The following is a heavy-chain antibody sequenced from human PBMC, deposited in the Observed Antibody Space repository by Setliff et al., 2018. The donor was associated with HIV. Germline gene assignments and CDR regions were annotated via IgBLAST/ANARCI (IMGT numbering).Heavy chain of an antibody. V-gene: IGHV4-34*01. Sequence: PSETLSLTCAVYGGSFSGYYWTWIRQPPGKGLAWIGEITHSGSTNYNPSLETRVTISVDTSKNQFSLKLSSVTAADTAVYYCAKGVAGLQYYYYYMDVWGKGTTGTSP. CDR2: ITHSGST. CDR3: AKGVAGLQYYYYYMDV. J-gene: IGHJ6*03. D-gene: IGHD6-19*01. CDR1: GGSFSGYY.